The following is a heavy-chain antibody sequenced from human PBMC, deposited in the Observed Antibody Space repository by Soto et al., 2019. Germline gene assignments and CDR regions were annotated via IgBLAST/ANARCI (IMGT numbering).Heavy chain of an antibody. CDR3: ARMDPSVLEGGEWFDA. Sequence: QVQLVQSGAEVKKPGSSVKVSCQASGGTFSNFAITWVRQAPGQGLEWVGGIIPTFGTVDYAQRFQGRVTITADESTGTAYLELSSLRSDDTAIYYCARMDPSVLEGGEWFDAWGQGTLVTVSS. CDR2: IIPTFGTV. CDR1: GGTFSNFA. J-gene: IGHJ5*02. V-gene: IGHV1-69*01. D-gene: IGHD3-16*01.